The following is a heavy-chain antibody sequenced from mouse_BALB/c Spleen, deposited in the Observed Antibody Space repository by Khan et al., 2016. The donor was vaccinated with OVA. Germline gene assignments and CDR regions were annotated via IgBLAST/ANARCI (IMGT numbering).Heavy chain of an antibody. D-gene: IGHD2-14*01. CDR3: VRDGAYHRNDGWFAY. Sequence: QIQLVQSGAELARPGASVKMSCKASGYTFTSYTIHWIKKRPGQGLEWIGYINPTNGYTNYNQKLKEKATLTTDKSSTTAYLQLSSLTSDDSAVYNCVRDGAYHRNDGWFAYWGQGTLVTVSA. J-gene: IGHJ3*01. V-gene: IGHV1-4*01. CDR1: GYTFTSYT. CDR2: INPTNGYT.